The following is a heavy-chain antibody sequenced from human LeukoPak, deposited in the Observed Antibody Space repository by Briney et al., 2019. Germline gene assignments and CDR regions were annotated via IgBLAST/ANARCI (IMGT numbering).Heavy chain of an antibody. CDR3: ARGKPGYDFWSGYYSSYFDY. J-gene: IGHJ4*02. CDR1: GGSISSGSYY. D-gene: IGHD3-3*01. V-gene: IGHV4-61*02. CDR2: IDTSGST. Sequence: SETLSLTCTVSGGSISSGSYYWSWIRQPAGKGLEWIGRIDTSGSTNYNPSLKSRVTISVDTSKNQFSLKLSSVTAADTAVYYCARGKPGYDFWSGYYSSYFDYWGQGTLVTVSS.